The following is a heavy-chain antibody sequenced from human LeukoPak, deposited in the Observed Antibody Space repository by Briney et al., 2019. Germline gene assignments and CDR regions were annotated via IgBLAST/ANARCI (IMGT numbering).Heavy chain of an antibody. CDR1: GGSFSGYY. CDR3: ARVERYYYDSSGYYPVFDY. CDR2: INHSGST. J-gene: IGHJ4*02. D-gene: IGHD3-22*01. V-gene: IGHV4-34*01. Sequence: PSETLSLTCAVSGGSFSGYYWSWIRQPPGKGLEWIGEINHSGSTNYNPSLKSRVPISVDTSKNQFSLRLSSVTAAGTAVYYCARVERYYYDSSGYYPVFDYWGQGTLVTVSS.